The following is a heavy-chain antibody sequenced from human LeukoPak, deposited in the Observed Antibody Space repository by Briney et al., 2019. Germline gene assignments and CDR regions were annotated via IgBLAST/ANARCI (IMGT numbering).Heavy chain of an antibody. CDR1: GYTFTSYY. CDR3: AREVLSMITFGGVIPPTYYYYYMDV. CDR2: INPSGGST. Sequence: ASVKVSCKASGYTFTSYYMHWVRQAPGQGLEWMGIINPSGGSTSYAQKLQGRVTMTTDTSTSTAYMELRSLRSDDTAVYYCAREVLSMITFGGVIPPTYYYYYMDVWGKGTTVTVSS. V-gene: IGHV1-46*01. D-gene: IGHD3-16*02. J-gene: IGHJ6*03.